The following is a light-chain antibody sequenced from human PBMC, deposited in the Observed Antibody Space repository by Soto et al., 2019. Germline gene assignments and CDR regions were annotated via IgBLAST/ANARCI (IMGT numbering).Light chain of an antibody. CDR3: QQSYSTLFT. Sequence: DIQMTQSPSSLSASVGDRVTITCRASQSISSYLNWYQQKPGKAPKLLIYAASSLQSGVPSRFSGSGSGTDFTLTISSLQPEDFATYYCQQSYSTLFTFGGETKVEIK. CDR1: QSISSY. V-gene: IGKV1-39*01. J-gene: IGKJ4*01. CDR2: AAS.